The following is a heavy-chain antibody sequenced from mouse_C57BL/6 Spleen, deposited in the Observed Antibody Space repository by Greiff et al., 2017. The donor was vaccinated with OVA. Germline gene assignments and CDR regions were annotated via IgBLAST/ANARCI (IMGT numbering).Heavy chain of an antibody. J-gene: IGHJ4*01. CDR3: CYGNSAMDY. Sequence: EVKLQQSGAELVRPGASVKLSCTASGFNIKDDYMHWVKQRPEQGLEWIGWIDPENGDTEYASKFQGKATITADTASNTAYLQLSSLTSEDTAVYYCCYGNSAMDYWGQGTSVTVSS. CDR2: IDPENGDT. D-gene: IGHD2-1*01. V-gene: IGHV14-4*01. CDR1: GFNIKDDY.